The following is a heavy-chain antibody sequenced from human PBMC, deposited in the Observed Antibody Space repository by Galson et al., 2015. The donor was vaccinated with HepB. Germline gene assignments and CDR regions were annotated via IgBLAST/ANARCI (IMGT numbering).Heavy chain of an antibody. J-gene: IGHJ4*02. CDR2: IYSNGNT. V-gene: IGHV3-66*01. CDR1: GFTVSSNY. D-gene: IGHD3-10*01. Sequence: SLRLSCAGSGFTVSSNYMSWVRRAPGKGLEWVSVIYSNGNTYYADSVKGRFTISRDNSKNTLFLQMNSLRVEDTAVYYCATVRGVMVFDYWGQGTLVTVSS. CDR3: ATVRGVMVFDY.